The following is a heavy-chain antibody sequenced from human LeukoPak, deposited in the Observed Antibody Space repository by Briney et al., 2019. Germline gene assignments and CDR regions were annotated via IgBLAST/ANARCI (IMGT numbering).Heavy chain of an antibody. CDR2: IIPIFGTA. J-gene: IGHJ6*02. CDR3: ARSRQSSFTSNYYGMDV. V-gene: IGHV1-69*01. CDR1: GGTFSSYA. D-gene: IGHD6-13*01. Sequence: GSSVKVSCKASGGTFSSYAISWVRQAPGQGLEWMGGIIPIFGTANYAQKFQGRVTITADESTSTAYMELSSLRSEDTAVYYCARSRQSSFTSNYYGMDVWGQGTTVTVSS.